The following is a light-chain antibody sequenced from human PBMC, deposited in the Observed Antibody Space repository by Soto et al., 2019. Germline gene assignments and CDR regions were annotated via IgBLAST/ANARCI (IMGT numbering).Light chain of an antibody. CDR1: QSVGSY. Sequence: EIVLTQSPATLSLSPGDRATLSCRASQSVGSYLGWYQQRPGQAPRLLIYDASNRATGIPARFSGSGSGTDFTHTISSLEPEDFAVYYCQQRSDWPSTFGGGTKVEIK. V-gene: IGKV3-11*01. CDR2: DAS. J-gene: IGKJ4*01. CDR3: QQRSDWPST.